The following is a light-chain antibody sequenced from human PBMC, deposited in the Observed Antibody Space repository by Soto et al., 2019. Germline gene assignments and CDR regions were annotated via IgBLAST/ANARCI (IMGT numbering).Light chain of an antibody. CDR1: QSISRS. J-gene: IGKJ1*01. V-gene: IGKV3-20*01. Sequence: EIVLTQSPAILSVSPGERATLSCRASQSISRSLAWYQQKPGQAPRLLVYGPSTRATGIPARFSGSGSGTDFTLTISRLEPEDFAVYYCQQYGSSRTFGQGTKVDIK. CDR3: QQYGSSRT. CDR2: GPS.